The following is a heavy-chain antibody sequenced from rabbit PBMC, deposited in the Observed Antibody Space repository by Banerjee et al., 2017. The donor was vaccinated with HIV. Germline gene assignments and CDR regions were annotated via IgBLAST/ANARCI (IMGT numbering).Heavy chain of an antibody. D-gene: IGHD2-1*01. Sequence: QSLEESGGDLVKPGASLTLTCTASGFSFSSSYYMCWVRQAPGKGLEWIACIYAGSSGTTYYASWAKGRFTISKTSSTTVTLQMTSLTAADTATYFCARDERYGGTSFSGMDLWGQGTLVTVS. J-gene: IGHJ6*01. CDR3: ARDERYGGTSFSGMDL. CDR2: IYAGSSGTT. CDR1: GFSFSSSYY. V-gene: IGHV1S40*01.